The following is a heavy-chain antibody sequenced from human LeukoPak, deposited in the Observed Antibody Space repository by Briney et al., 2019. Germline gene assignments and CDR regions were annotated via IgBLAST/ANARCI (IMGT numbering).Heavy chain of an antibody. CDR2: INPNSGGT. D-gene: IGHD6-13*01. CDR3: ARAYSSSWYSRGAFDI. Sequence: ASVKFSCKASGYTFTGYYMHWVRQAPGQGLEWMGWINPNSGGTNYAQKFQGRVTMTRDTSISTAYMELSRLRSDDTAVYYCARAYSSSWYSRGAFDIWGQGTMVTVSS. CDR1: GYTFTGYY. J-gene: IGHJ3*02. V-gene: IGHV1-2*02.